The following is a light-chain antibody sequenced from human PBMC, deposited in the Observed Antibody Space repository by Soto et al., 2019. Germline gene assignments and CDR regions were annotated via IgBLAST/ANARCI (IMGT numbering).Light chain of an antibody. CDR3: QVWDNSSDQYV. J-gene: IGLJ1*01. CDR1: DIGDKN. V-gene: IGLV3-21*02. CDR2: DDS. Sequence: SYELTQPRSVSVAPGQTARITCGGNDIGDKNVHWYQQRPGQAPVLVVYDDSDRPSGIPERLSGSNSGNTATLTITRVEAGDEADYYCQVWDNSSDQYVFGTGTKVTVL.